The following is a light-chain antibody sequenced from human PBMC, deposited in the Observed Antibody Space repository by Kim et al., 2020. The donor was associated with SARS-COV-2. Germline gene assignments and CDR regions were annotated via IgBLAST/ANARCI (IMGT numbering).Light chain of an antibody. J-gene: IGKJ1*01. V-gene: IGKV3-15*01. CDR2: GAS. Sequence: SPGESAPLSCRASQSVNSRLAWYQEKPGQAPRLLIYGASTRATDVPARFSGSGSGTEFTLTISSLQSEDFALYYCQQYDTWPPWTFGLGTKVDIK. CDR1: QSVNSR. CDR3: QQYDTWPPWT.